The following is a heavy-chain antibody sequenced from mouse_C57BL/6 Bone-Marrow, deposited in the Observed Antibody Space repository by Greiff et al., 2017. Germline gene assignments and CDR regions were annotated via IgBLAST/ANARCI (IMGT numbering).Heavy chain of an antibody. CDR2: INPGSGGT. CDR1: GYAFTNYL. Sequence: QVQLQQSGAELVRPGTSVKVSCKASGYAFTNYLIEWVKQRPGQGLEWIGVINPGSGGTNYNEKFKGKATLTADKSSSTAYMQLSSLTSEDSAVYFGARGLRYAYWGQGTLVTVSA. V-gene: IGHV1-54*01. D-gene: IGHD1-1*01. CDR3: ARGLRYAY. J-gene: IGHJ3*01.